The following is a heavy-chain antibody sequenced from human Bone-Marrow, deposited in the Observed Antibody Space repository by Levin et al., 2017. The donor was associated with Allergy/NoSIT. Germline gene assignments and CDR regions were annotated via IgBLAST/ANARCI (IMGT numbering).Heavy chain of an antibody. J-gene: IGHJ2*01. Sequence: SETLSLTCTVSGDSISSYYWSWLRQPPGKGLEWIGYIHYSGSTIYNPSLKSRVTISVDTSKNQFSLRLRSVTAADTAVYFCARPRNWGYHWYFDIWGRGTLVTVSS. D-gene: IGHD3-16*01. CDR3: ARPRNWGYHWYFDI. CDR1: GDSISSYY. CDR2: IHYSGST. V-gene: IGHV4-59*08.